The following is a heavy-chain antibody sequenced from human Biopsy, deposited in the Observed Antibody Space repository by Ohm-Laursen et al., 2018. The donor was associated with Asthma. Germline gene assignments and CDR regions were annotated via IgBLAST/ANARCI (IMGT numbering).Heavy chain of an antibody. V-gene: IGHV4-61*01. D-gene: IGHD6-19*01. J-gene: IGHJ4*02. CDR3: VRAVRSEQWLAPFDY. Sequence: SETLSLTCTVSGGSVSRGSYYWSWIRQPPGKGLEWIGYIYYSGSTNYNPSLKSRVTISVDTSKNQFSLKLSSVTAADTAVYYCVRAVRSEQWLAPFDYWGQGKPVTVSS. CDR1: GGSVSRGSYY. CDR2: IYYSGST.